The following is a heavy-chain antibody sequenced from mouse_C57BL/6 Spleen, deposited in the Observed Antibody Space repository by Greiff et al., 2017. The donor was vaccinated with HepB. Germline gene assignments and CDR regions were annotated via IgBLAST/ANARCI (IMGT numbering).Heavy chain of an antibody. Sequence: VQLKQSGPELVKPGASVKMSCKASGYTFTDYNMHWVKQSHGKSLEWIGYINPNNGGTSYNQKFKGKATLTVNKSSSTAYMELRSLTSEDSAVYYCARSDDYYGSSFDYWGQGTTLTVSS. CDR1: GYTFTDYN. V-gene: IGHV1-22*01. CDR2: INPNNGGT. J-gene: IGHJ2*01. D-gene: IGHD1-1*01. CDR3: ARSDDYYGSSFDY.